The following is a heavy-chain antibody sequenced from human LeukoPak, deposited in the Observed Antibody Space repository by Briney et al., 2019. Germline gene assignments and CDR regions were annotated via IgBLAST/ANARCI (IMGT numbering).Heavy chain of an antibody. CDR3: TTGSYEIDY. CDR2: IKRKTDGGTT. Sequence: GGSLRLSCAASGFTFSNAWMSWVRQAPGKVLEWVGRIKRKTDGGTTDYAAPVKGRFTISRDDSKNTLYLQMNSLKTEDTAVYYCTTGSYEIDYWSQGTLVTVSS. V-gene: IGHV3-15*01. J-gene: IGHJ4*02. CDR1: GFTFSNAW. D-gene: IGHD5-18*01.